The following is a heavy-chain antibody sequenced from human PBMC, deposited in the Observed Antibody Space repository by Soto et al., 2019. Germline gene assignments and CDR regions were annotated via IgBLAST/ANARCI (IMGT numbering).Heavy chain of an antibody. CDR1: GGTCSSYA. CDR2: IIPIFGTA. J-gene: IGHJ4*02. CDR3: ARYAHKQWLTPYYFDY. V-gene: IGHV1-69*01. Sequence: QVQLVQSGAEVKKPGSSVKVSCKSSGGTCSSYAISWVRQAPGQGLEWMGGIIPIFGTANYAQKFQGRVTITADESTSTAYMELSSLRSEDTAVYYCARYAHKQWLTPYYFDYWGQGTLVTVSS. D-gene: IGHD6-19*01.